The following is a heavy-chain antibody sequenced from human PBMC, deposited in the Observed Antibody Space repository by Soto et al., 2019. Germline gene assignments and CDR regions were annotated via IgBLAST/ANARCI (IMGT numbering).Heavy chain of an antibody. CDR2: ITSSGTTI. CDR3: ARDGHSTSSDWPWFDP. V-gene: IGHV3-48*02. CDR1: GFTFSVYT. J-gene: IGHJ5*02. D-gene: IGHD6-6*01. Sequence: EAQLVESGGGLVQPGGSLRLSCAASGFTFSVYTMHWVRQSPGKGLEWISSITSSGTTISYADSVKGRFTISRDNAKSSLFLQMDTLRDEDTAVYSCARDGHSTSSDWPWFDPWGQGTLVTVSS.